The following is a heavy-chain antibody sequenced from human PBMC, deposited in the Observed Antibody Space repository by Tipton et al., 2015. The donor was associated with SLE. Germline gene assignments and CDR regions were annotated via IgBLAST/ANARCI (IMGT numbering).Heavy chain of an antibody. CDR1: GGSISSSSYY. V-gene: IGHV4-39*07. J-gene: IGHJ3*02. D-gene: IGHD3-10*01. Sequence: TLSLTCTVSGGSISSSSYYWGWIRQPPGKGLEWIGSIYYSGSTYYNPSLKSRVTISVDTSKNQFSLRLSSVTAADTAVYYCAKSMVRGVKWAFDIWGQGTMVTVSS. CDR3: AKSMVRGVKWAFDI. CDR2: IYYSGST.